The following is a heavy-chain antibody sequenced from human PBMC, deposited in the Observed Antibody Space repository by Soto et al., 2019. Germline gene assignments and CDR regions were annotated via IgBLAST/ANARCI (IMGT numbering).Heavy chain of an antibody. V-gene: IGHV3-30*04. D-gene: IGHD6-6*01. CDR3: TKSSGGSSSVGMDY. J-gene: IGHJ4*02. CDR1: VFIFKNYA. Sequence: GGSLRLSCAGSVFIFKNYALNWVRQAPGKGLEWVASITRDGYNKYYADSVKGRFTISRDNSRDTLSLQMTALTIEDSSVYYCTKSSGGSSSVGMDYWGQGTRVTVSS. CDR2: ITRDGYNK.